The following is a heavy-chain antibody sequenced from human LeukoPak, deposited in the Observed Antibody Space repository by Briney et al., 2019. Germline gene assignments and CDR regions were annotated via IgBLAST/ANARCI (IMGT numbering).Heavy chain of an antibody. CDR1: GDSVSTNSVA. V-gene: IGHV6-1*01. D-gene: IGHD2-15*01. CDR2: TYYRSKWNN. CDR3: ARGRYSGFDL. J-gene: IGHJ3*01. Sequence: SQTLSLTCAISGDSVSTNSVAWNWIRQSPSRGLEWLGRTYYRSKWNNDYAVSVKSRITINPDTSKNQFSLQLNSVTPDDTALYYCARGRYSGFDLWGQGTMVAVSS.